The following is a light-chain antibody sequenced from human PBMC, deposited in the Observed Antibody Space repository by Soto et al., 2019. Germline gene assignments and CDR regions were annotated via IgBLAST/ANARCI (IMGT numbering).Light chain of an antibody. J-gene: IGKJ2*01. Sequence: DIQLTQSTSFLSASVGDRVTITCRASQAISSSLAWYQHNPGKAPKLLIYAASTLQNGVPSSFSGSGSGTEFTLTISSLQPEDFATYYCQHLNDYRYTLGQGTNVEIK. CDR2: AAS. CDR1: QAISSS. V-gene: IGKV1-9*01. CDR3: QHLNDYRYT.